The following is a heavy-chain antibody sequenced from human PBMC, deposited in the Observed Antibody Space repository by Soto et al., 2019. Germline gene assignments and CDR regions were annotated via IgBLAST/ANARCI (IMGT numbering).Heavy chain of an antibody. CDR2: ISSSSSTI. J-gene: IGHJ4*02. CDR1: GFTFSSYS. D-gene: IGHD1-1*01. V-gene: IGHV3-48*04. CDR3: ALSDSKLQDGIDY. Sequence: GGSLRLSCAASGFTFSSYSMNWVRQAPGKGLEWVSYISSSSSTIYYADSVKGRFTISRDNAKNSLYLQMNSLRAEDTAVYYCALSDSKLQDGIDYWGQGTLVTVSS.